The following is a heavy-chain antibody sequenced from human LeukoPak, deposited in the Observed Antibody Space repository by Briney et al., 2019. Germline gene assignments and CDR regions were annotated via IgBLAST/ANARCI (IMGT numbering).Heavy chain of an antibody. CDR3: AKDTEELYCSGGSCYSGAFDI. CDR2: ISWNSGSI. Sequence: GRSLRLSCAASGFTFDDYAMHWVRQAPGKGLEWVSGISWNSGSIGYADSVKGRFTISRDNAKNSLYLQMNSLRAEDTALYYCAKDTEELYCSGGSCYSGAFDIWGQGTMVTVSS. J-gene: IGHJ3*02. D-gene: IGHD2-15*01. V-gene: IGHV3-9*01. CDR1: GFTFDDYA.